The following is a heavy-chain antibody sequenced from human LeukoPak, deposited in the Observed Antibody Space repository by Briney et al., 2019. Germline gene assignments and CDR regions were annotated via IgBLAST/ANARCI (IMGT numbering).Heavy chain of an antibody. J-gene: IGHJ4*02. CDR1: GFXFSSYG. D-gene: IGHD6-13*01. Sequence: PGGSLRLSCAASGFXFSSYGIHWVRQAPGKGLEWVAVISYDGSNKYYADFVKGRFTISRDNSKDTLYLQMNSLRAEDTAVYYCAREFAGYSSSWYDYWGQGTQVTVSS. CDR2: ISYDGSNK. CDR3: AREFAGYSSSWYDY. V-gene: IGHV3-30*03.